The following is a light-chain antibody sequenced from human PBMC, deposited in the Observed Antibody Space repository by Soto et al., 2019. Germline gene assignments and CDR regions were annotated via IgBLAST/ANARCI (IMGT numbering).Light chain of an antibody. J-gene: IGKJ4*01. CDR1: QSVGGSY. V-gene: IGKV3-20*01. CDR3: QLDANLHLT. Sequence: EMVFKQSPGTLSLSPGERATLSCRASQSVGGSYLAWYQQKPGQAPRLLIYGASSRATGIPDRFSGSGSGTDFTLTISRLEPEDFAVYYCQLDANLHLTFGGGTKVDIK. CDR2: GAS.